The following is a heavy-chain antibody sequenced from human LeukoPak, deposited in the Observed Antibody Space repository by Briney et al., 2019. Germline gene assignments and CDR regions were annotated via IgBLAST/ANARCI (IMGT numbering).Heavy chain of an antibody. J-gene: IGHJ4*02. CDR3: AKDRVMTTQSFDY. V-gene: IGHV1-46*01. CDR2: INPSGGST. D-gene: IGHD4-11*01. CDR1: GYTFTGYY. Sequence: ASVRVSCKASGYTFTGYYMHWVRQAPGQGLEWMGIINPSGGSTSYAQKFQGRVTMTRDMSTSTVYMELNSLRAEDTAVYYCAKDRVMTTQSFDYWGQGTLVTVSS.